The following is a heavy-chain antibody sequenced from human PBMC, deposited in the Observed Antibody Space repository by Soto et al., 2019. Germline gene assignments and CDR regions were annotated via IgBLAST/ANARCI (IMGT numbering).Heavy chain of an antibody. J-gene: IGHJ6*02. CDR1: GYSFTSYW. CDR3: ARQIVPDAEKYYYSGMDV. Sequence: GESLKISCKVSGYSFTSYWIGWLRQMPGKGLEWMGIIYPGDSDTRYSPSFQGQVTISADKSISTAYLQWSSLKASDTAMYYCARQIVPDAEKYYYSGMDVWGQGTKVTVXS. CDR2: IYPGDSDT. D-gene: IGHD2-2*01. V-gene: IGHV5-51*01.